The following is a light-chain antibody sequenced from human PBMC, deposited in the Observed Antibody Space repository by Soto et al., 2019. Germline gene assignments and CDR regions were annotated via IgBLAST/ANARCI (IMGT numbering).Light chain of an antibody. Sequence: EIVLTQSPGTLSCSPGETATLSCRASQSLTSSYLAWYQQRPGQAPSLLIYGVSSRATGIPDRFSGSGSGTDFTLTITRLEPEDFAVYYCQHYGYSLWTFDQGTKVDIK. CDR3: QHYGYSLWT. CDR1: QSLTSSY. CDR2: GVS. J-gene: IGKJ1*01. V-gene: IGKV3-20*01.